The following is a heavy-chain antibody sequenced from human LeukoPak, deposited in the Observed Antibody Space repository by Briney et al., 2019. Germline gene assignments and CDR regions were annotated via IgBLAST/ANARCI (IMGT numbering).Heavy chain of an antibody. Sequence: GGSLRLSCAASGFTFSSYWMHWVRQAPGKGLVWVSRINSDGSSTSYADSVKGRFTISRDNSKNTLYLQMNSLRAEDTAVYYCARRYSSSWSHFDYWGQGTLVTVSS. V-gene: IGHV3-74*01. CDR2: INSDGSST. J-gene: IGHJ4*02. CDR3: ARRYSSSWSHFDY. CDR1: GFTFSSYW. D-gene: IGHD6-13*01.